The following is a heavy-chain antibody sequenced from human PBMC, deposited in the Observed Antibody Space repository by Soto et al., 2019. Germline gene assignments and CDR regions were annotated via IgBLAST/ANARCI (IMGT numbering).Heavy chain of an antibody. CDR1: GDSVSSNSAA. D-gene: IGHD1-7*01. CDR2: TYYRSRWYN. J-gene: IGHJ6*03. CDR3: AGTTSHYWYDLEV. Sequence: SQTLSLTCAISGDSVSSNSAAWNWIRQSPSRGLEWLGRTYYRSRWYNDYAVSVRSRITVNPDTSKNQFSLQLTSVTPEDTAVYYCAGTTSHYWYDLEVWGKGTTVNVSS. V-gene: IGHV6-1*01.